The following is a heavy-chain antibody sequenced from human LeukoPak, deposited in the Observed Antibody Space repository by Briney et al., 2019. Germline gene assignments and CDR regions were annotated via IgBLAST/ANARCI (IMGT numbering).Heavy chain of an antibody. CDR1: GYTFTTYY. CDR2: INPNSGGT. V-gene: IGHV1-2*02. CDR3: ATFRYYYDSSGYSTFDY. D-gene: IGHD3-22*01. Sequence: ASVKVSCKASGYTFTTYYMHWVRQAPGQGLEWMGWINPNSGGTNYAQKFQGRVTMTRDTSISTAYMELSRLRSDDTAVYYCATFRYYYDSSGYSTFDYWGQGTLVTVSS. J-gene: IGHJ4*02.